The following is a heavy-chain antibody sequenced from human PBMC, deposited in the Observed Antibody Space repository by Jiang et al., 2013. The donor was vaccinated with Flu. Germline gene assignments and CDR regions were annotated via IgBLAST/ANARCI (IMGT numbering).Heavy chain of an antibody. J-gene: IGHJ4*02. Sequence: QLVESGGGVVQPGRSLRLSCAASGFSPSTYAMHWVRQAPGKGLEWVAVTSYDGNTRYYRDSVKGRFAISKDNSKNTLSLQMNSLRPEDTAIYYCARDAGYSVGWYPGYWGQGTLVTVSS. D-gene: IGHD6-19*01. CDR1: GFSPSTYA. CDR3: ARDAGYSVGWYPGY. V-gene: IGHV3-30*09. CDR2: TSYDGNTR.